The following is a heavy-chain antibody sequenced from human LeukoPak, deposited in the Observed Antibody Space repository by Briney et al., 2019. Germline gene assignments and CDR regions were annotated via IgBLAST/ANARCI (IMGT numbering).Heavy chain of an antibody. D-gene: IGHD3-9*01. CDR3: ARDGRGGYFQRQWAFDI. CDR2: ISAYNGNT. Sequence: ASVKVSCKASGYTFTSYGISWVRQAPGQGLEWVGWISAYNGNTNYAQKLQGRVTMTTDTSTSTAYMELRSLRSDDTAVYYCARDGRGGYFQRQWAFDIWGQGTMVTVSS. J-gene: IGHJ3*02. V-gene: IGHV1-18*01. CDR1: GYTFTSYG.